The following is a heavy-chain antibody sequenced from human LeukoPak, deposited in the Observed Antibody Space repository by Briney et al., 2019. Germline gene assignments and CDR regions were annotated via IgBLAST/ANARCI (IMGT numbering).Heavy chain of an antibody. J-gene: IGHJ4*02. D-gene: IGHD4-11*01. CDR1: GGSISSGGYS. CDR3: ARQIYIGGYFDY. V-gene: IGHV4-30-2*01. Sequence: PSQTLSLTCAVSGGSISSGGYSWSWIRQPPGKGLEWIGYIYHSGSTYYNPSLKSRVTISVDRSKNQFSLKLSSVTAADTAVYDCARQIYIGGYFDYWGQGTLVTVSS. CDR2: IYHSGST.